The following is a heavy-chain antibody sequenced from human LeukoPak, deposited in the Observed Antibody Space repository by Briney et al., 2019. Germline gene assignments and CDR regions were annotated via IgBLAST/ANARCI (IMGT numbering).Heavy chain of an antibody. CDR1: RGSISGYS. D-gene: IGHD4/OR15-4a*01. CDR3: VRGPYGASISKWFDP. Sequence: SETLSLACTVSRGSISGYSWSWIRQSPGGGLEWIGYIYYSGDTAYNPSLRSRVTLSVDTSKNQFSLQLRSVTTADTAVYYCVRGPYGASISKWFDPWGQGTQVIVSP. J-gene: IGHJ5*02. CDR2: IYYSGDT. V-gene: IGHV4-59*01.